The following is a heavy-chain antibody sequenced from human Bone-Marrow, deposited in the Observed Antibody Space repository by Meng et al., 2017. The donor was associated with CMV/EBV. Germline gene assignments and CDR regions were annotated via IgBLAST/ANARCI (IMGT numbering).Heavy chain of an antibody. CDR1: GYSISSGYY. CDR2: IYHSGNS. CDR3: ARAEYFYDSSGLGRDPTYFDY. D-gene: IGHD3-22*01. Sequence: SETLSLTCTVSGYSISSGYYGGWIRQPPGKGLEWIGSIYHSGNSYYNPSLKSRVTISVDTSKNQFSLKLRSVTAADTAVYYFARAEYFYDSSGLGRDPTYFDYWGQGTLVTVSS. V-gene: IGHV4-38-2*02. J-gene: IGHJ4*02.